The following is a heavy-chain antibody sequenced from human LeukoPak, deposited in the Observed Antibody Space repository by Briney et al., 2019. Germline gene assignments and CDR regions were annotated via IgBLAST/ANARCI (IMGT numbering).Heavy chain of an antibody. V-gene: IGHV3-72*01. CDR2: SRNKANSYTT. Sequence: PGGSLRLSCAASGFTFSDYYMSWIRQAPGKGLEWVGRSRNKANSYTTEYAASVKGRFTISRDDSKNSLYLQMNSLKTEDTAVYYCASLTSAWGQGTLVTVSS. J-gene: IGHJ5*02. CDR1: GFTFSDYY. CDR3: ASLTSA.